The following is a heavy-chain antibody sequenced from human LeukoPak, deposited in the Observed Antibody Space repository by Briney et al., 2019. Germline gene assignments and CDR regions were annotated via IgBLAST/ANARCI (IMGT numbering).Heavy chain of an antibody. CDR2: IYTSGST. J-gene: IGHJ4*02. V-gene: IGHV4-4*07. CDR1: GGSISSYY. CDR3: ARDGARYDFWSGYGCYFDY. D-gene: IGHD3-3*01. Sequence: PSETLSLTCTVSGGSISSYYWSWIRQPAGKGLEWIGRIYTSGSTNYNPSLKSRVTMSVDTSKNQFSLKLSSVTAADTAVYYCARDGARYDFWSGYGCYFDYWGQGTLVTVSS.